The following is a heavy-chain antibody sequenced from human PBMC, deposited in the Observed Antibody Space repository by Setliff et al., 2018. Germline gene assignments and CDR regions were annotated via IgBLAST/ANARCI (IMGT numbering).Heavy chain of an antibody. CDR1: GQSFSDYY. D-gene: IGHD2-2*02. V-gene: IGHV4-34*01. CDR2: IYHSGST. CDR3: ARDRQYCSSPTCYSSYFYYYGMDV. J-gene: IGHJ6*02. Sequence: PSQTLSLPCAIYGQSFSDYYWSWVRQPPGKGLEWIGEIYHSGSTNYNPSLKSRVTISVDTSKNQFSLRLSSVTAADTAVYYCARDRQYCSSPTCYSSYFYYYGMDVWGQGTMVTVSS.